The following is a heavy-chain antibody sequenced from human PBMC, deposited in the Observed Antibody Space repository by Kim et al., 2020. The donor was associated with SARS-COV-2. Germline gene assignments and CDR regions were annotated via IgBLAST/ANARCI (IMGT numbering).Heavy chain of an antibody. CDR3: SRTSYGSGSYNDY. CDR1: GFTVSTNY. J-gene: IGHJ4*02. Sequence: GGSLRLSCAASGFTVSTNYMTWVRQAPGKGLEWVSVIYSGGSTYYADSVKGRFTISRDNSRNTVYLQMNNLRAEDTAMYYCSRTSYGSGSYNDYWGQGTL. CDR2: IYSGGST. D-gene: IGHD3-10*01. V-gene: IGHV3-53*01.